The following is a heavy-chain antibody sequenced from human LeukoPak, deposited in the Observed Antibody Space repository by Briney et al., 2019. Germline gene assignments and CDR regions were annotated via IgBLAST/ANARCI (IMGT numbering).Heavy chain of an antibody. J-gene: IGHJ6*02. CDR3: AKDYGDYVGDYYYYYGMDV. CDR1: GFTFSSYG. D-gene: IGHD4-17*01. Sequence: GGSLRLSCAASGFTFSSYGMHWVRQAPGKGLEWVAFIRYDGSNKYYADSVKGRFTITRDNSKNTLYLQMNSLRAEDTAVYYCAKDYGDYVGDYYYYYGMDVWGQGTTVTVSS. V-gene: IGHV3-30*02. CDR2: IRYDGSNK.